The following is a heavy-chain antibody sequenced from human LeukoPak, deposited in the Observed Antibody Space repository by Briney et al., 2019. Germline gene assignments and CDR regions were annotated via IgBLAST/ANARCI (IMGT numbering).Heavy chain of an antibody. CDR1: GFTFSDYS. V-gene: IGHV3-48*01. CDR2: IGIDSGNT. D-gene: IGHD1-26*01. Sequence: PGGSLRLSCAASGFTFSDYSMNWVRQAPGKGLEWISYIGIDSGNTNYADSVKGRFTISRDNSNNALYLQMNSLRAEDTAVYYCAKGTSGGSYYALGYWGQGTLVTVSS. CDR3: AKGTSGGSYYALGY. J-gene: IGHJ4*02.